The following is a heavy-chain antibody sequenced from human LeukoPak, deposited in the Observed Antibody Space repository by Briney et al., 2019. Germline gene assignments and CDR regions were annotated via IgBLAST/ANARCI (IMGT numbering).Heavy chain of an antibody. CDR3: TRRGDYYDSSGYYYVTPDFDY. CDR2: IRSKANSYAT. CDR1: GFTFSGSA. J-gene: IGHJ4*02. Sequence: GGSPRLSCAASGFTFSGSAMHWVRQASGKGLEWVGRIRSKANSYATAYAASVKGRFTISRDDSKNTAYLQMNSLKTEDAAVYYCTRRGDYYDSSGYYYVTPDFDYWGQGTLVTVSS. V-gene: IGHV3-73*01. D-gene: IGHD3-22*01.